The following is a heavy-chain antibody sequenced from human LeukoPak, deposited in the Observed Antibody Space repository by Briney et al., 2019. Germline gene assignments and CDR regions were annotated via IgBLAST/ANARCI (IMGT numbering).Heavy chain of an antibody. V-gene: IGHV3-30*02. Sequence: PGGSLRLSCAASGFTFSSYGMHWVRQAPDKGLEWVAVIRYDGSRKYYADSVKGRFTISRDNSKNTLYVQMKSLRAEDTAMYYCAKVSLNMVNDAFDIWGQGTMVSVSS. D-gene: IGHD4/OR15-4a*01. J-gene: IGHJ3*02. CDR3: AKVSLNMVNDAFDI. CDR1: GFTFSSYG. CDR2: IRYDGSRK.